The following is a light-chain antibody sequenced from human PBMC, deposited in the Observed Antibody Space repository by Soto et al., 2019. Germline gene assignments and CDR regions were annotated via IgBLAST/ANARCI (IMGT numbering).Light chain of an antibody. CDR2: DAS. Sequence: DIQMTQSPSSLSASVGDRVTITCQASQDISNYLNWYQQKPGKAPKLLIYDASNLETGVPSRFTGTGYGTEITFSISSLLPQDILVYYCQQYYNLTPLTFGGGTKVEIQ. CDR3: QQYYNLTPLT. J-gene: IGKJ4*01. CDR1: QDISNY. V-gene: IGKV1-33*01.